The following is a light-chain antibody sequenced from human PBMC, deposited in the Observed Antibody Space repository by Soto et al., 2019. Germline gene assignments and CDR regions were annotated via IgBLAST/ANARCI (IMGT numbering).Light chain of an antibody. J-gene: IGKJ1*01. CDR2: QAA. Sequence: IPMTPSPSPLSASVGDRVTITFPAIQIISSWLAWYQQRPGRAPKLLIYQAANLQSGVPSRFSGSGSGKEFTLTISSLQPSDFASSYCPQYGSYRTFGQGTKLDIK. CDR1: QIISSW. CDR3: PQYGSYRT. V-gene: IGKV1-5*03.